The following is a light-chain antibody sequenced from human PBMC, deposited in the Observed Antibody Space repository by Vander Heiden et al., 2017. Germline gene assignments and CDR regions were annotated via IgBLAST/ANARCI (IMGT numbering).Light chain of an antibody. Sequence: QSALTQPPPASGSPGQSVTISCTGTSSDVGAYKYVSWYQQHPGKAPKLIIYEVNERPSGVPDRFSGSKSGNTASLTVSGLQAEDEADYYCTSFAGSNNLVVFGGGTKLTVL. CDR2: EVN. CDR3: TSFAGSNNLVV. J-gene: IGLJ2*01. V-gene: IGLV2-8*01. CDR1: SSDVGAYKY.